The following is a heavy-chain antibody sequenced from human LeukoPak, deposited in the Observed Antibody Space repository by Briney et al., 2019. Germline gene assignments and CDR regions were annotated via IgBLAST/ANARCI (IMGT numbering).Heavy chain of an antibody. CDR2: IYYSGYT. Sequence: PSETLSLTCTVSGGSISSSSYYWSWIRQPSGKGLKWIGNIYYSGYTTYSPSLRSRVTISVDTSKNQFSLKLSSVTAADTAVYYCARETSQKGAHYMDVWGKGTTITISS. CDR1: GGSISSSSYY. J-gene: IGHJ6*03. D-gene: IGHD3-16*01. CDR3: ARETSQKGAHYMDV. V-gene: IGHV4-61*01.